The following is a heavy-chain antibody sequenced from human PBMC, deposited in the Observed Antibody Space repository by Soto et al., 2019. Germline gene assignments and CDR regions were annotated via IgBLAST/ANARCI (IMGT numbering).Heavy chain of an antibody. CDR1: GGSFSGYY. D-gene: IGHD1-26*01. V-gene: IGHV4-34*01. Sequence: PSETLSLTCAVYGGSFSGYYWSWIRQPPGKGLEWIGEINHSGSTNYNPSLKSRVTISVDTSKNQFSLKLSSVTAADTAVYYCARYKVGATRYYYYGMDVWGQGTTVTVSS. CDR3: ARYKVGATRYYYYGMDV. J-gene: IGHJ6*02. CDR2: INHSGST.